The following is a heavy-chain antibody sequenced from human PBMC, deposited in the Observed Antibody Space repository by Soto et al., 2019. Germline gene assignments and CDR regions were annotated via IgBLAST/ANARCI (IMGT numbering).Heavy chain of an antibody. CDR2: ISHGGNEK. CDR3: AKVSSARSYYYFAMDV. CDR1: GFIFSSYA. J-gene: IGHJ6*02. V-gene: IGHV3-30*18. Sequence: QVQLLESGGGVVQPGRSLRLSCAASGFIFSSYAMHWVRQAPGKGLEWVAVISHGGNEKYYADSVEGRFTISRDNSKNMVYLQVNGLRTEDTDVYYCAKVSSARSYYYFAMDVWGQGTTVTVSS.